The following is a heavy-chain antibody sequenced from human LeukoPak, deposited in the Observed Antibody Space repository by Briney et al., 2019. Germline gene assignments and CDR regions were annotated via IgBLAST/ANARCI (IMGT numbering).Heavy chain of an antibody. CDR3: ARIVTMALTGGWFDP. D-gene: IGHD3-10*01. CDR2: IYYSGST. V-gene: IGHV4-31*11. Sequence: PSETLSLTCAVYGGSFSGYYWSWIRQHPGKGLEWIGYIYYSGSTYYNPSLKSRVTISVDTSKNQFSLKLSSVTAADTAVYYCARIVTMALTGGWFDPWDQGTLVTVSS. J-gene: IGHJ5*02. CDR1: GGSFSGYY.